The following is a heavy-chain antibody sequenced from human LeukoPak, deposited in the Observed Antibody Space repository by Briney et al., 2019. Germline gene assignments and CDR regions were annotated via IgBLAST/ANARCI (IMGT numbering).Heavy chain of an antibody. CDR2: ISGSGGSI. CDR3: ANPGTASWAHDFWSGSPRYFQH. D-gene: IGHD3-3*01. Sequence: PGGSLRLSCAASGFTFSSYAMSWVRQAPGKGLEWVSAISGSGGSIYYADSVKGRFTISRDNSKNTLYLQMNSLRAEDTAVYYCANPGTASWAHDFWSGSPRYFQHWGQGTLVTVSS. V-gene: IGHV3-23*01. J-gene: IGHJ1*01. CDR1: GFTFSSYA.